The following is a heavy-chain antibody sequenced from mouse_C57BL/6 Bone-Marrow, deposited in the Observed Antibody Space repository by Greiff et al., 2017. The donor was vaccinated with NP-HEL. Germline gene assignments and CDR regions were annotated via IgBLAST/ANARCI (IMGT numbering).Heavy chain of an antibody. J-gene: IGHJ1*03. CDR1: GFSLTSYG. V-gene: IGHV2-4*01. D-gene: IGHD2-3*01. Sequence: QVQLQQSGPGLVQPSQSLSITCTVSGFSLTSYGVHWVRQPPGKGLEWLGVIWSGGSTDYNAAFISRLSISKDNSKSQVFFKMNSLQADDTAIYYCAKRDGYYEYFDVWGTGTTVTVSS. CDR3: AKRDGYYEYFDV. CDR2: IWSGGST.